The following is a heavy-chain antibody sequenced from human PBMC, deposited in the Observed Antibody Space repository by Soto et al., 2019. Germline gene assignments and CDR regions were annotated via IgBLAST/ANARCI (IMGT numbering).Heavy chain of an antibody. D-gene: IGHD2-2*01. CDR1: GYTFTSYA. CDR2: INAGNGNT. V-gene: IGHV1-3*01. J-gene: IGHJ6*02. Sequence: QVQLVQSGAEVKKPGASVKVSCKASGYTFTSYAMHWVRQAPGQRLEWMGWINAGNGNTKYSQKFQGRVTITRDTSASTAYMDLSSLRSEDTAVYYCARGSGYCSSTSCYRAGMDVWGQGTTVTVSS. CDR3: ARGSGYCSSTSCYRAGMDV.